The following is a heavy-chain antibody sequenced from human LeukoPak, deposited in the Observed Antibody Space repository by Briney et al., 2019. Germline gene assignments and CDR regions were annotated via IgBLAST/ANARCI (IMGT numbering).Heavy chain of an antibody. CDR2: INHSGST. D-gene: IGHD3-16*01. Sequence: PWETLSLTCAVYGGSFSGYYWRWIRQPAGKGLEWIGEINHSGSTNYNPSLKSRVTISVDTSKNQFSLKLSSVTAADTAVYYCARLWGGYYYYYYMDVWGKGTTVTVSS. CDR3: ARLWGGYYYYYYMDV. V-gene: IGHV4-34*01. J-gene: IGHJ6*03. CDR1: GGSFSGYY.